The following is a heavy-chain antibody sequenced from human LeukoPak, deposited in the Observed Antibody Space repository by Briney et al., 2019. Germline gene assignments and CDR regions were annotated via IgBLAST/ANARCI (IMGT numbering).Heavy chain of an antibody. D-gene: IGHD3-16*02. CDR2: IYYSGST. Sequence: SETLSLTCTVSGGSISSSSYYWGWIRQPPGKGLEWIGSIYYSGSTYYNPSLKSRVTISVDTSKNQFSLKLSSVTAADTAVYYCARQIYDYVWGSYPNYFDYWGQGTLVTVSS. V-gene: IGHV4-39*01. CDR3: ARQIYDYVWGSYPNYFDY. J-gene: IGHJ4*02. CDR1: GGSISSSSYY.